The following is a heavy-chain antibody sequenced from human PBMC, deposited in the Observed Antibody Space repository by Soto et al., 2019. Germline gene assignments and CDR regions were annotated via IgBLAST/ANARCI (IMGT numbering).Heavy chain of an antibody. D-gene: IGHD4-17*01. CDR2: ISSSDSTI. V-gene: IGHV3-48*03. Sequence: LRLSCAASGFSLSSYQMNWVRQAPGKGLEWILYISSSDSTIFYADSVKGRFTVSRDNANNSLYLQMNSLRADDTAVYYCARFDYDSDYYYGMDVWGQGTTVTVSS. CDR3: ARFDYDSDYYYGMDV. CDR1: GFSLSSYQ. J-gene: IGHJ6*02.